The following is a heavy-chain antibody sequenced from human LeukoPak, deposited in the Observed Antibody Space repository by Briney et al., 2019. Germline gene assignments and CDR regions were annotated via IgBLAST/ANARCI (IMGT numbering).Heavy chain of an antibody. Sequence: SETLSLTCTVSGDSISSFYWSWIPPPPGKGLVGSGYIYYSGSTNYNPPLKSRVTISVDTSKKQFSLKLSSVTAADTAVYYCARTVKQWLVRRYYYMDVWGKGTTVTISS. V-gene: IGHV4-59*01. J-gene: IGHJ6*03. CDR1: GDSISSFY. D-gene: IGHD6-19*01. CDR2: IYYSGST. CDR3: ARTVKQWLVRRYYYMDV.